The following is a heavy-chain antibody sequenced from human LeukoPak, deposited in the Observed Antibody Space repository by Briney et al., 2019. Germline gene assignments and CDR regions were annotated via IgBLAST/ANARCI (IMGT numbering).Heavy chain of an antibody. CDR1: GFIFSNYW. J-gene: IGHJ6*03. D-gene: IGHD1-26*01. Sequence: GGSLRLSCEASGFIFSNYWMSWVRQAPGKGPEWISSITTSSTYTFYADSVKGRFTISRDNARNSLYLQMNSLRVEDTAVYYCARDPYSGTYGNTYYYYMDVWGKGTTVTISS. V-gene: IGHV3-21*01. CDR3: ARDPYSGTYGNTYYYYMDV. CDR2: ITTSSTYT.